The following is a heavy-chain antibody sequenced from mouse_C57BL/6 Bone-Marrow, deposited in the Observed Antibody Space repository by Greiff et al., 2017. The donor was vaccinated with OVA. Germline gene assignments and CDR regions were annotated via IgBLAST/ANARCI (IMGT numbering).Heavy chain of an antibody. Sequence: VMLVESGAELARPGASVKLSCKASGYTFTSYGISWVKQRTGQGLEWIGEIYPRSGNTYYNEKFKGKATLTADKSSSTAYMELRSLTSEDSAVYFCARRRPYYVCDWGQGTTLTVSS. CDR2: IYPRSGNT. CDR3: ARRRPYYVCD. V-gene: IGHV1-81*01. CDR1: GYTFTSYG. D-gene: IGHD1-1*01. J-gene: IGHJ2*01.